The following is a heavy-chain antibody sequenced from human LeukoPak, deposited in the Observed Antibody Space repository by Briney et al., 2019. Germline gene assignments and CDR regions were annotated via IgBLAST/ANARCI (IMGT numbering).Heavy chain of an antibody. CDR3: ATVGGRSHITIEDYYDSSGYYFADY. Sequence: ASVKVSCKVSGYTLTELSMHWVRQAPGKGLEWMGGFDPEDGETIYAQKFQGRVTMTEDTYTDTAYMELSSLRSEDTAVYYCATVGGRSHITIEDYYDSSGYYFADYWGQGTLVTVSS. CDR2: FDPEDGET. J-gene: IGHJ4*02. V-gene: IGHV1-24*01. D-gene: IGHD3-22*01. CDR1: GYTLTELS.